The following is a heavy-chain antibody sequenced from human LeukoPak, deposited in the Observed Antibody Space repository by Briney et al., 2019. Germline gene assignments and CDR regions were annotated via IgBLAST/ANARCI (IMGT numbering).Heavy chain of an antibody. J-gene: IGHJ4*02. Sequence: PSETLSLTCTVSGGSISSYHWSWIRQPPGKGLEWIGYIYSSGTTNYNPSLKSRITISVDTSKNQFSLTLSSVTPADTAVYYCARNPDGDRLPYFDYWGQGILVTVSS. CDR3: ARNPDGDRLPYFDY. D-gene: IGHD4-17*01. CDR1: GGSISSYH. CDR2: IYSSGTT. V-gene: IGHV4-59*01.